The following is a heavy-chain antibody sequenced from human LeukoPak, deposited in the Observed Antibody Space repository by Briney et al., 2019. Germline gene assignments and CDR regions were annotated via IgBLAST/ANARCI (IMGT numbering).Heavy chain of an antibody. J-gene: IGHJ5*02. Sequence: ASLRLSCAASAFTFSNYAMNWVRQAPGKGLEGVSGISASGGNTYYADSVKGRFTISRDNSKNTLYLQMHSLRAEDTAVYYCAKEYGDYGPDWFDPWGQGNLVTVSS. CDR2: ISASGGNT. CDR3: AKEYGDYGPDWFDP. CDR1: AFTFSNYA. V-gene: IGHV3-23*01. D-gene: IGHD4-17*01.